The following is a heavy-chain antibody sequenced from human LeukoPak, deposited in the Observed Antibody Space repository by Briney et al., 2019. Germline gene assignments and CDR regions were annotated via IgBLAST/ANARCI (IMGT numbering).Heavy chain of an antibody. CDR3: ARQYCSGGTCTSPFDY. Sequence: ASVKVSCKASGYTFTSYGISWVRQAPGQGLEWMGWISAYNGNTNYAQKLQGRVTMTTDTSTSTAYMELSRLRSDDTAVYYCARQYCSGGTCTSPFDYWGQGTLVTVSS. D-gene: IGHD2-15*01. J-gene: IGHJ4*02. V-gene: IGHV1-18*01. CDR2: ISAYNGNT. CDR1: GYTFTSYG.